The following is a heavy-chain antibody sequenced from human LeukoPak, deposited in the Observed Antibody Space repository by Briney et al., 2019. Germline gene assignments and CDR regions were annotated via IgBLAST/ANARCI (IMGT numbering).Heavy chain of an antibody. CDR1: DGSMISYQ. Sequence: SETLSLTFSVSDGSMISYQWSWIRKPAGKGLEWIGSIYTTGSSHYNPSLMSRVTMSVATSKNQFSLKLRSVTAADTAVYYCARHRIDDYNRHFDYWGQGTLVTASS. CDR3: ARHRIDDYNRHFDY. V-gene: IGHV4-4*07. J-gene: IGHJ4*02. CDR2: IYTTGSS. D-gene: IGHD4-11*01.